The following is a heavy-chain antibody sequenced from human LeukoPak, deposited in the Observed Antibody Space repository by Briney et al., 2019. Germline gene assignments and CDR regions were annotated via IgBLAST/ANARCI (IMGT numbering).Heavy chain of an antibody. CDR2: IYSGGST. J-gene: IGHJ3*02. CDR3: AKAKAPGIAAAGTRAFDI. D-gene: IGHD6-13*01. V-gene: IGHV3-53*05. Sequence: GGSLRLSCAASGFTVSSNYMSWVRRAPGKGLEWVSVIYSGGSTYYADSVKGRFTISRDNAKNSLYLQMNSLRAEDMALYYCAKAKAPGIAAAGTRAFDIWGQGTMVTVSS. CDR1: GFTVSSNY.